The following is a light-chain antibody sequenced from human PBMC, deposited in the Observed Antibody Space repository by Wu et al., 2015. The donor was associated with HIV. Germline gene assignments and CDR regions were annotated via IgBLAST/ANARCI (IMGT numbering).Light chain of an antibody. J-gene: IGKJ1*01. V-gene: IGKV3-15*01. CDR2: SAS. Sequence: EIVMTQSPATLSVSPGERAVLSCRATQSIDTSLAWYQQRPGQPPRLLIYSASTRATGIPGRFSGSGSGTEFTLTIAFVQSEDFAVYYCQQHTTWPPWTFGPRGPGWKSN. CDR1: QSIDTS. CDR3: QQHTTWPPWT.